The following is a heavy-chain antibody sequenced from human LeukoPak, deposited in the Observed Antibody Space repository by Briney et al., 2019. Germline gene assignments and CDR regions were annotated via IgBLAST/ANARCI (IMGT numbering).Heavy chain of an antibody. V-gene: IGHV1-2*02. CDR1: GYTFTGYY. CDR2: INPNSGGT. CDR3: ARPYQHIASAGYDWFDP. Sequence: ASVKVSCKASGYTFTGYYMHWVRRAPGQGLEWMGWINPNSGGTNYAQKFQGRVTMTRDTSISTAYMELSRLRSDDTAVYYCARPYQHIASAGYDWFDPWGQGTLVTVSS. D-gene: IGHD6-13*01. J-gene: IGHJ5*02.